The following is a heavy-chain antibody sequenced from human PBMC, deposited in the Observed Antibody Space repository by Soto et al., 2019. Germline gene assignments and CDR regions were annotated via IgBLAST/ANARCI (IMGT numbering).Heavy chain of an antibody. CDR1: GGSISSYY. V-gene: IGHV4-59*08. Sequence: SETLSLTCTVSGGSISSYYWSWIRQPPGKGLEWIGYIYYSGSTNYNPSLKSRVTISVDTSKNQFSLRLSSVTAADTAVYYCARHRPIAAGALGWFDPWGQGTLVTVSS. J-gene: IGHJ5*02. CDR2: IYYSGST. D-gene: IGHD6-13*01. CDR3: ARHRPIAAGALGWFDP.